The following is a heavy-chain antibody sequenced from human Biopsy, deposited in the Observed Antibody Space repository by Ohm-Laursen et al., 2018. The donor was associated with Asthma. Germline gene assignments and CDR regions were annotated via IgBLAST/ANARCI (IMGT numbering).Heavy chain of an antibody. CDR2: IMTVFGTT. J-gene: IGHJ6*02. CDR1: GATFSNFA. Sequence: SSVNVSCKAPGATFSNFAISWVRQAPGQGLEWLGGIMTVFGTTNYAQKFQGRVTITADESTSTAYMEVTSLRSEDTAIYYCARCQVGYSSGWSLLLKKIYYSGMDVWGQGTAVTVSS. D-gene: IGHD6-19*01. V-gene: IGHV1-69*13. CDR3: ARCQVGYSSGWSLLLKKIYYSGMDV.